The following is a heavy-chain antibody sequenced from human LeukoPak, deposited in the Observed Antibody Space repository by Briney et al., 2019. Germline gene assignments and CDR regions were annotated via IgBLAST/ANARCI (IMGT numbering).Heavy chain of an antibody. CDR1: DGSINGYY. CDR3: ARDTMVRGVDR. D-gene: IGHD3-10*01. Sequence: SETLSLTCTVSDGSINGYYWSWIRQPPGKGLDWIGYMYSGGTTNYSPSLKSRVTISEDTSKNQFSLRLSSVTAADTAVYYCARDTMVRGVDRWGQGTLVTVSS. J-gene: IGHJ5*02. CDR2: MYSGGTT. V-gene: IGHV4-4*08.